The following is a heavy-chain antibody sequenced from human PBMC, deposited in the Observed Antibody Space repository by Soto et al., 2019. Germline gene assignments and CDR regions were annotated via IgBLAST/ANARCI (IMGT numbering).Heavy chain of an antibody. D-gene: IGHD5-18*01. CDR2: IIPMFGTA. CDR1: GGTFSTYA. V-gene: IGHV1-69*12. CDR3: ASGIQLWLRRINNGYSG. J-gene: IGHJ4*02. Sequence: QVQLVQSGAEVKKPESSVNVSCKAPGGTFSTYAISWVRQAPGQGLEWMGGIIPMFGTANYAQRFQDRVTITADESTNTVYMELSSLRSADTAVYFCASGIQLWLRRINNGYSGWGQGTLVTVSS.